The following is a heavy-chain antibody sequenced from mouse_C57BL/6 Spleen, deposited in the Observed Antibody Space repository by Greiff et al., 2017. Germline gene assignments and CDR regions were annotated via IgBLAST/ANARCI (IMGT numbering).Heavy chain of an antibody. J-gene: IGHJ2*01. CDR1: GYTFTSYW. D-gene: IGHD2-4*01. CDR2: INPSNGGT. CDR3: ARHYDYSYYFDY. Sequence: VQLQQPGAELVKPGASVKLSCKASGYTFTSYWMHWVKQRPGQGLEWIGNINPSNGGTTYNEKFKSKATLTVYKSSSTAYMQLSILTSEDSAVYYCARHYDYSYYFDYWGQGTTLTVSS. V-gene: IGHV1-53*01.